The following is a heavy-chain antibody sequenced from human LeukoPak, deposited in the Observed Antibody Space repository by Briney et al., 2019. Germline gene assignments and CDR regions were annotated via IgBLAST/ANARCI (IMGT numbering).Heavy chain of an antibody. J-gene: IGHJ4*02. D-gene: IGHD3/OR15-3a*01. CDR3: ARGAWTAYYFDY. CDR1: GFTFSSYYW. Sequence: SGGSLRLSCAASGFTFSSYYWMHWVRQAPGKGLVWLSRIKSDEITTNYADSVKGRFTISRDNAKNTLYLQMNSLRAEDTAVYYCARGAWTAYYFDYWGQGTLVTVSS. CDR2: IKSDEITT. V-gene: IGHV3-74*01.